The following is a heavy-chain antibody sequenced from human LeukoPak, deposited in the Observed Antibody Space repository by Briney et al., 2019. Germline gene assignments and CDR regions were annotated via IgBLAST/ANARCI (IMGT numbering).Heavy chain of an antibody. D-gene: IGHD3/OR15-3a*01. Sequence: GESLKISGKGSGYTFTNYWIGWVRQMPGKGLEFMGIIYPGDSDTRYSPSFQGQVTISVDKSINTAYLQWSSLKAPDTAMYYCATVRVDGFYFDYWGQGTLVTVSS. J-gene: IGHJ4*02. CDR2: IYPGDSDT. V-gene: IGHV5-51*01. CDR1: GYTFTNYW. CDR3: ATVRVDGFYFDY.